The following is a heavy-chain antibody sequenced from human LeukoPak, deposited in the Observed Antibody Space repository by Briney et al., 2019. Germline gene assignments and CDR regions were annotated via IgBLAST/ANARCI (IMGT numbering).Heavy chain of an antibody. CDR1: GYSISSGYY. CDR2: IYHSGST. Sequence: PSETLSLTCTVSGYSISSGYYWGWIRQPPGKGLEWIGSIYHSGSTYYNPSLKSRVTISVDTSKNQFSLKLSSVTAADTAVYYCARDYDSSGYYSYWGQGTLVTVSS. CDR3: ARDYDSSGYYSY. J-gene: IGHJ4*02. V-gene: IGHV4-38-2*02. D-gene: IGHD3-22*01.